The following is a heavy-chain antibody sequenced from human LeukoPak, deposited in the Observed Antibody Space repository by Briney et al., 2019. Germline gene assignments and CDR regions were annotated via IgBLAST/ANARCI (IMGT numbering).Heavy chain of an antibody. D-gene: IGHD3-22*01. J-gene: IGHJ2*01. V-gene: IGHV4-31*03. CDR1: GGSISSGASD. CDR2: INHSGST. Sequence: PSQTLSLTCTVSGGSISSGASDWGWIRQHPKRGLEWVGYINHSGSTYYNPSLGSRVTMSVDTSKNQFSLKLSSVTAAASAVYYCARAARQGFTMIVVPFFYFDLWGRGTLVTVSS. CDR3: ARAARQGFTMIVVPFFYFDL.